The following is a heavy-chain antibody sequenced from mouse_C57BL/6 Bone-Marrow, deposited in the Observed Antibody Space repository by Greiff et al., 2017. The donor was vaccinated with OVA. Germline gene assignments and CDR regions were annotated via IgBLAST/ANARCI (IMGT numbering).Heavy chain of an antibody. CDR2: IYPRSGNT. V-gene: IGHV1-81*01. CDR3: ASGTTVVGGY. CDR1: GYTFTSYG. D-gene: IGHD1-1*01. J-gene: IGHJ2*01. Sequence: QVQLKQSGAELARPGASVKLSCKASGYTFTSYGISWVKQRTGQGLEWIGEIYPRSGNTYYNEKFKGKATLTADKSSSTAYMELRSLTSEDSAVYFCASGTTVVGGYWGQGTTLTVSS.